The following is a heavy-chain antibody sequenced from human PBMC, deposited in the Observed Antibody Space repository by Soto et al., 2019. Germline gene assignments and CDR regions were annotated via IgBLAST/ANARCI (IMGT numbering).Heavy chain of an antibody. CDR2: INAGNGNT. J-gene: IGHJ4*02. Sequence: QVQLVQSGAEVKKPGASVKVYCKASGYTFTSYAMHWVRQAPGQRLEWMGWINAGNGNTKYSQKFQGRVTITRDTSASTAYMELSSLRSEDTAVYYCATISCWYLSFDYWGQGTLVTVSS. CDR1: GYTFTSYA. V-gene: IGHV1-3*01. CDR3: ATISCWYLSFDY. D-gene: IGHD6-19*01.